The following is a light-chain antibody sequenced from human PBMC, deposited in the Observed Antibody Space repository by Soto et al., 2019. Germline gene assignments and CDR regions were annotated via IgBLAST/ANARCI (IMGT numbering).Light chain of an antibody. Sequence: EIVLTQSPATLSLSPGERATLSCRASQSVGSYLAWYQQKPGQAPRLLIYDASIRANGIPARFSGSGSGTDFTLTISGLEPEDFAVYYCQQRRDWPPLTFGPGTKVDFK. J-gene: IGKJ3*01. CDR1: QSVGSY. CDR2: DAS. CDR3: QQRRDWPPLT. V-gene: IGKV3-11*01.